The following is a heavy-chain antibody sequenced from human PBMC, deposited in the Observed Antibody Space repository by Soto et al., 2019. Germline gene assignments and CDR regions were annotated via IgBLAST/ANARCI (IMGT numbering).Heavy chain of an antibody. V-gene: IGHV3-23*01. CDR3: AKPTKDYVWGSYRSYAFDI. CDR2: ISGSGGST. Sequence: PGGSLRLSCAASGFTFSSYAISWVRQAPGKGLEWVSAISGSGGSTYYADSVKGRFTISRDNSKNTLYLQMNSLRAEDTAVYYCAKPTKDYVWGSYRSYAFDIWGQGTMVTVSS. J-gene: IGHJ3*02. CDR1: GFTFSSYA. D-gene: IGHD3-16*02.